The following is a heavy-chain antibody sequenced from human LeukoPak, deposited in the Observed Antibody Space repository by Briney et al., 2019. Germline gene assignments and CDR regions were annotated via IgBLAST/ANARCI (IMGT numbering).Heavy chain of an antibody. D-gene: IGHD5-24*01. CDR1: GDSISSGGYF. V-gene: IGHV4-30-2*01. Sequence: PSETLSLTCTVSGDSISSGGYFWSWIRQPPGKGLEWIGYISHYENAYYNPSLSSRVAMSVDKSKNQVSLKITSVTAADTAIYYCARDGYNSAPFDYWGPGTLVTVSS. J-gene: IGHJ4*02. CDR2: ISHYENA. CDR3: ARDGYNSAPFDY.